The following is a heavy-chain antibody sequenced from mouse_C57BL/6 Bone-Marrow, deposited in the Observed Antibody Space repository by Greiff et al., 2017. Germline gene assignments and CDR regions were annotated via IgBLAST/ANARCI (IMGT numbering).Heavy chain of an antibody. J-gene: IGHJ3*01. D-gene: IGHD2-2*01. CDR1: GYTFTDYE. CDR2: IDPETGGT. CDR3: TRRGDGYDGDWFAY. V-gene: IGHV1-15*01. Sequence: QVQLQQSGAELVRPGASVTLSCKASGYTFTDYEMHWVKQTPVHGLEWIGAIDPETGGTAYNQKFKGKAILTADKSSSTAYMELRSLTSEDSAVYYCTRRGDGYDGDWFAYWGQGTLVTVSA.